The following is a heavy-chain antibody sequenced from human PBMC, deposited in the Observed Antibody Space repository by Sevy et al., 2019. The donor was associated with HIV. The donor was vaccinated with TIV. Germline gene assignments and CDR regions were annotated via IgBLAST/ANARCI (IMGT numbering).Heavy chain of an antibody. CDR2: IYYSGST. CDR1: GGSISSSSYY. Sequence: SETLSLTCTVSGGSISSSSYYWGWIRQPPGKGLEWIGSIYYSGSTYYNPSLKSRVTISVDTSKNQFSLKLSSVTAADTAVYYCARKVVGATTELRGGGFDYWGQGTLVTVSS. J-gene: IGHJ4*02. CDR3: ARKVVGATTELRGGGFDY. V-gene: IGHV4-39*01. D-gene: IGHD1-26*01.